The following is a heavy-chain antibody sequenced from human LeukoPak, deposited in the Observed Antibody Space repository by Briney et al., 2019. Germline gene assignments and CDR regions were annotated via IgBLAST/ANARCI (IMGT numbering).Heavy chain of an antibody. V-gene: IGHV4-30-4*01. CDR3: ARDQSVRSWYFDS. CDR2: IYYSGST. D-gene: IGHD6-13*01. Sequence: SQTLSLTCTVSGGSISSGDYYWSWIRQSPGKGLEWIGYIYYSGSTYYNPSLKSRVTISLDKSKNEFSLQMRSVTAADTAFYYCARDQSVRSWYFDSWGQGALVTVSS. J-gene: IGHJ4*02. CDR1: GGSISSGDYY.